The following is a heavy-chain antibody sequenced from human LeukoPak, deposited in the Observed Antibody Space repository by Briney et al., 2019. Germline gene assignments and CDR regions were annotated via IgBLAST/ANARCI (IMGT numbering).Heavy chain of an antibody. CDR3: ARKLSSGWYGMDV. V-gene: IGHV1-2*06. D-gene: IGHD6-19*01. J-gene: IGHJ6*02. CDR2: INPNSGGT. CDR1: GYTFTSYY. Sequence: ASVKVSCKASGYTFTSYYMHWVRQAPGQGLEWMGRINPNSGGTNYAQKFQGRVTMTRDTSISTAYMELSRLRSDDTAVYYCARKLSSGWYGMDVWGQGTTVTVSS.